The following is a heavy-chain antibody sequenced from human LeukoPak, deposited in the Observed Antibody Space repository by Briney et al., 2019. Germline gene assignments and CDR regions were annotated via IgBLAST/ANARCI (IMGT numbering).Heavy chain of an antibody. CDR2: ISYDGSNK. Sequence: PGGSLRLSCAASGFTFSSYGMHWVRQAPGKGLEWAAVISYDGSNKYYADSVKGRFAISRDNAKTSLYLQMNSLRAEDTAVYYCARDLSGVTGYTYGRGIDYWGQGTLVTVSS. J-gene: IGHJ4*02. CDR1: GFTFSSYG. D-gene: IGHD5-18*01. CDR3: ARDLSGVTGYTYGRGIDY. V-gene: IGHV3-30*03.